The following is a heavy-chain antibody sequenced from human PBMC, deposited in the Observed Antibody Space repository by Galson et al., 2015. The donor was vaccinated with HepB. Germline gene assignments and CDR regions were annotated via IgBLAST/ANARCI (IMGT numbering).Heavy chain of an antibody. CDR3: ARGTYLYDDSGYYFDY. V-gene: IGHV3-53*01. CDR1: GFTVSANY. D-gene: IGHD3-22*01. J-gene: IGHJ4*01. Sequence: SLRLSCAASGFTVSANYMNWVRQAPGKGLEWVSVGYRGGGTTYYADPVKGRFTISRDNSKNTLSLQMNSLRAEDTAIYYCARGTYLYDDSGYYFDYWGHGTLVAVSS. CDR2: GYRGGGT.